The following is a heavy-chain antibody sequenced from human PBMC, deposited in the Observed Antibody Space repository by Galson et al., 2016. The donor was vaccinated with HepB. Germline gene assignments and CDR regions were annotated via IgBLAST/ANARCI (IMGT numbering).Heavy chain of an antibody. CDR3: ARDASLNTVTNFCLDV. Sequence: SVKVSCKASGYTFIYYAIHWVRQAPGQGLEWMGWVNAVNGDTNYLAKFQGRVTMTTDTSANTAYMYLSSLGSEDTAIYYCARDASLNTVTNFCLDVWGQGTTVTVSS. CDR2: VNAVNGDT. D-gene: IGHD4-17*01. J-gene: IGHJ6*02. V-gene: IGHV1-3*01. CDR1: GYTFIYYA.